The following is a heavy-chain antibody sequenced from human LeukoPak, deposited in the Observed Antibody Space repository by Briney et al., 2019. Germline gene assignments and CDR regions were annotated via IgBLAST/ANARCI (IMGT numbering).Heavy chain of an antibody. J-gene: IGHJ4*02. CDR1: GYSISSGYY. D-gene: IGHD3-3*01. Sequence: SETLSLTCAVSGYSISSGYYWGWIRQPPGKGLEWIGSIYHSGSTYYNPSLKSRVTISVDTSKNQFSLKLSSVTAADTAVYYCARVNLGHYDFWSGYYRGDDARGYYFDYWGQGTLVTVSS. CDR2: IYHSGST. V-gene: IGHV4-38-2*01. CDR3: ARVNLGHYDFWSGYYRGDDARGYYFDY.